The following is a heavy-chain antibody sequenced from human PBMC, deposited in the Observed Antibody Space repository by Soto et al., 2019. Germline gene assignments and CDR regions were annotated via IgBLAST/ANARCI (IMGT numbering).Heavy chain of an antibody. V-gene: IGHV4-39*01. CDR1: GGSRSSSSFY. CDR2: IYYSGST. D-gene: IGHD3-10*01. CDR3: ARRVYDTRLNYMYFDC. J-gene: IGHJ4*02. Sequence: ALDTLSLTFALSGGSRSSSSFYWGWVRQPPGEGVGGVGSIYYSGSTYYNPSLKSRVTISVDTSKNQFSLKLSSVTPADTAVYYCARRVYDTRLNYMYFDCWGTGTPGTVSS.